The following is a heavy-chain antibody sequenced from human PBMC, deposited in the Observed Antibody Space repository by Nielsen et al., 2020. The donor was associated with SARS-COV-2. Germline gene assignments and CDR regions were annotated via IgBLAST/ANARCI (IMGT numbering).Heavy chain of an antibody. CDR2: ISSRGSYI. D-gene: IGHD6-19*01. Sequence: SCKVSGYTLTELSMHWVRQAPGRGLEWVSSISSRGSYIHYADSVKGRFTISRDDSKNSLYLQMNSLRAEDTAVYYCARDYSIAVTGQFDFWGQGTLVTVSS. V-gene: IGHV3-21*06. J-gene: IGHJ4*02. CDR3: ARDYSIAVTGQFDF. CDR1: GYTLTELS.